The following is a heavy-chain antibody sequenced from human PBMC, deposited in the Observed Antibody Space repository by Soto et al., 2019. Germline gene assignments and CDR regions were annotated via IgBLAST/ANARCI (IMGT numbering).Heavy chain of an antibody. CDR2: ISSSSSTI. V-gene: IGHV3-48*02. CDR1: GFTFSSYS. CDR3: ARDPSGSYSLPSGPPGY. J-gene: IGHJ4*02. D-gene: IGHD1-26*01. Sequence: EVQLVESGGGLVQPGGSLRLSCAASGFTFSSYSMNWVRQAPGKGLEWVSYISSSSSTIYYADSVKGRFTISRDNAKNSLYLQMNSLRDEDTAVYYCARDPSGSYSLPSGPPGYWGQGTLVTVSS.